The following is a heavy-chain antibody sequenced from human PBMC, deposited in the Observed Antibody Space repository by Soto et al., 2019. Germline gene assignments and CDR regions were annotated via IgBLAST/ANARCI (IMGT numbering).Heavy chain of an antibody. V-gene: IGHV1-18*01. Sequence: QVQLVQSGAEVKKPGASVKVSCKASGYTFTSYGISWVRQAPGQGLEWMGWISAYNGNTTYAQKLQGKVTMTTDTSTSQAYMELRSLRSDDTAVYYCAIDSADIVVVGRNDYWGQGTLVTVSS. D-gene: IGHD2-15*01. CDR1: GYTFTSYG. CDR2: ISAYNGNT. CDR3: AIDSADIVVVGRNDY. J-gene: IGHJ4*02.